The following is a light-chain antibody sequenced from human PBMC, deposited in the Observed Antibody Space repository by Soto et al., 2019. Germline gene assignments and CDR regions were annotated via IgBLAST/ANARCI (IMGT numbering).Light chain of an antibody. V-gene: IGKV3-20*01. CDR1: QSVSNNY. Sequence: MVLTQSQGTLSLSPGERATLSCLASQSVSNNYLAWYQKKPGQAPRLLIYGASNRATGIPDRFSGRGSGTDFPLTISRLEHEDFAVYYWQQYGSSGTFGQGTKVDIK. J-gene: IGKJ1*01. CDR3: QQYGSSGT. CDR2: GAS.